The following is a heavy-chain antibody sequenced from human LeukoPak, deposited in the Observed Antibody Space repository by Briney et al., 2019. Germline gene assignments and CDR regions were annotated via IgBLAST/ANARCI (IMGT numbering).Heavy chain of an antibody. Sequence: SVKVSCKASGGTFSSYAISWVRQAPGQGLDWMGRIIPIFGTANYAQKFQGRVTITTDESTSTAYMELSSLRSEDTAVYYCSKSPVPRWFGELLAPDYWGQGTLVTVSS. CDR3: SKSPVPRWFGELLAPDY. D-gene: IGHD3-10*01. J-gene: IGHJ4*02. CDR1: GGTFSSYA. V-gene: IGHV1-69*05. CDR2: IIPIFGTA.